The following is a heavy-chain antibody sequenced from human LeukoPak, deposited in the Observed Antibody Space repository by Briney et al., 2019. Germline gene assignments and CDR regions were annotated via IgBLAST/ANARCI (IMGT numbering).Heavy chain of an antibody. CDR2: IYYSGST. V-gene: IGHV4-30-4*08. Sequence: SETLSLTCTVSGGSISSGDYYWSWIRQPPGKGLEWIGYIYYSGSTYHNPSLKSRVTISVDTSNNQFSLKLSSVTAADTAVYYCARDRITIETRAFDIWGQGTMVTVSS. CDR3: ARDRITIETRAFDI. D-gene: IGHD3-3*01. CDR1: GGSISSGDYY. J-gene: IGHJ3*02.